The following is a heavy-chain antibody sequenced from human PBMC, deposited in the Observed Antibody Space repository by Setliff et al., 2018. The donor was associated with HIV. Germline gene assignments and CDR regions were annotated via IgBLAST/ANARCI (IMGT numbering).Heavy chain of an antibody. D-gene: IGHD6-19*01. Sequence: GGSLRLSCAASEVSVSGHYMGWARQTPGKGLEWVSVTFAGGSTDYADAVKGRFTVSRDNAENSLFLQMTGLRPEDTAMYYCARDRAPGNPPLQWLGDWGQGTLVTVSS. V-gene: IGHV3-53*01. CDR3: ARDRAPGNPPLQWLGD. CDR1: EVSVSGHY. CDR2: TFAGGST. J-gene: IGHJ4*02.